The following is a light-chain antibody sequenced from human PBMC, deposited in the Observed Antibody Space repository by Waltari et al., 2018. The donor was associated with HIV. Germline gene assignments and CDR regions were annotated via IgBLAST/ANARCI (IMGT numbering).Light chain of an antibody. CDR3: QSTDSRGTYVV. Sequence: SYELTPPPSLSVSPGLPSSITCSGDALPHHYPSWYQQKAGQAPVLIIYKDSERPSGIPERFSGSSSGTTVTLTISGVQAEDEADYYCQSTDSRGTYVVFGGGTKVTVL. V-gene: IGLV3-25*03. CDR2: KDS. J-gene: IGLJ2*01. CDR1: ALPHHY.